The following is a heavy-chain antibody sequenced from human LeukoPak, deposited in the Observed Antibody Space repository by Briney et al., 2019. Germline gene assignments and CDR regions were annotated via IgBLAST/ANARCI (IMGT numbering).Heavy chain of an antibody. CDR2: INPNSGGT. CDR1: GYTFTAYY. Sequence: ASVNVSCKASGYTFTAYYMHWVRQAPGQGLEWMGLINPNSGGTNCAQRFQGRVTMTKDTSISTAYMELSSLTSDDTAVYYCARIIYCSSASCYHRWFDPWGQGTLVTVSS. J-gene: IGHJ5*02. V-gene: IGHV1-2*02. CDR3: ARIIYCSSASCYHRWFDP. D-gene: IGHD2-2*01.